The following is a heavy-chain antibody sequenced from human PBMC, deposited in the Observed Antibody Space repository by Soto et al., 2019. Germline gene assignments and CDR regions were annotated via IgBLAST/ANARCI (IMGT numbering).Heavy chain of an antibody. Sequence: QVQLQESGPGLVKPSETLSLSCTVSGGSLSSYYWGWLRQPPGKGLEWIGNIYYSGSTNYNPSLKSRVTLSLDTSKKQLSLKLSSVTAADTAAYYCARSQWLAIDVFGIWGQGTMVTVSS. V-gene: IGHV4-59*01. D-gene: IGHD6-19*01. CDR3: ARSQWLAIDVFGI. J-gene: IGHJ3*02. CDR2: IYYSGST. CDR1: GGSLSSYY.